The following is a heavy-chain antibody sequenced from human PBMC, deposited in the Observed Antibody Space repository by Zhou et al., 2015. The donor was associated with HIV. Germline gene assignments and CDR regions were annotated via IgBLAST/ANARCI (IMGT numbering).Heavy chain of an antibody. CDR2: IIPIFGTA. CDR3: ASRSGSYVSRKARGQFDY. D-gene: IGHD3-10*01. V-gene: IGHV1-69*12. Sequence: QVQLVQSGAEVKKPGSSVKVSCKASGGTFSSYAISWVRQAPGQGLEWMGGIIPIFGTANYAQKFQGRVTITADESTSTAYMELSSLRSEDTAVYYCASRSGSYVSRKARGQFDYWGQGTLVTVSS. CDR1: GGTFSSYA. J-gene: IGHJ4*02.